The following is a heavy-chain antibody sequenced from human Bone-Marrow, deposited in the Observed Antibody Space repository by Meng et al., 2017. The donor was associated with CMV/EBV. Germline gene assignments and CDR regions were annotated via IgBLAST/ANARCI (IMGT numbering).Heavy chain of an antibody. J-gene: IGHJ4*02. Sequence: SETLSLTCTVSGGSISSYYWSWIRQPPGKGLEWIGEINHSGSTNYNPSLKSRVTISVDTSKNQFSLKLSSVTAADTAVYYCARGRPLGYCSSTSCYRAYYFAYWGQGTRVTGSS. CDR2: INHSGST. V-gene: IGHV4-34*01. CDR3: ARGRPLGYCSSTSCYRAYYFAY. CDR1: GGSISSYY. D-gene: IGHD2-2*02.